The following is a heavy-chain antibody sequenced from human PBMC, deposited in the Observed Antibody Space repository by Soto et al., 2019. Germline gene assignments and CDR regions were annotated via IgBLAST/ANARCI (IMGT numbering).Heavy chain of an antibody. Sequence: SETLSLTCSVSGGSINSYWWSWIRQPAGKGLEWIGRVYSSGTTDYNPSLNSRATLSVETSKNQFSLKLSSVTAADTAVYYCARDPGYCSGGSCYGVVDYWGQGTLVTVSS. CDR1: GGSINSYW. CDR2: VYSSGTT. CDR3: ARDPGYCSGGSCYGVVDY. D-gene: IGHD2-15*01. J-gene: IGHJ4*02. V-gene: IGHV4-4*07.